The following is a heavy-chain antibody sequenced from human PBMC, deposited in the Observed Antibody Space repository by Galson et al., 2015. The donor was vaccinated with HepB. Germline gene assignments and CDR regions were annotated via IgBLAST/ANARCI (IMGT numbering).Heavy chain of an antibody. J-gene: IGHJ5*02. Sequence: SVKVSCKASGYNFTIHGINWVRQAPGQGLEWMGWISTYNSATNYAQKVQGRVTMTTDTSTNTVYMELRRLRADDTAVYYCAREYNNGENWFDRWGQGTLVTVSS. CDR1: GYNFTIHG. CDR3: AREYNNGENWFDR. V-gene: IGHV1-18*04. CDR2: ISTYNSAT. D-gene: IGHD1-1*01.